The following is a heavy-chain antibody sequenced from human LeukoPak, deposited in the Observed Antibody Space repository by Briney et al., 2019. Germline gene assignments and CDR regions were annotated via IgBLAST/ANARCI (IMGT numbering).Heavy chain of an antibody. CDR1: GFTFDDYA. D-gene: IGHD1-26*01. CDR3: AKDGDGRELGSVTFDY. V-gene: IGHV3-9*03. J-gene: IGHJ4*02. Sequence: PGRSPRLSCAASGFTFDDYAMHWVRQAPGKGLEWVSGISWSSGSIGYADSVKGRFTISRDNAKNSLYLQMNSLRAEDMALYYCAKDGDGRELGSVTFDYWGQGTLVTVSS. CDR2: ISWSSGSI.